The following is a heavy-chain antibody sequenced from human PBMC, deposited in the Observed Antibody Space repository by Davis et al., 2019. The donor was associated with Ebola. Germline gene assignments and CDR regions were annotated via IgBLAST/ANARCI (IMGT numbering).Heavy chain of an antibody. J-gene: IGHJ5*01. CDR1: GFTFSTYA. V-gene: IGHV3-30-3*01. Sequence: GESLKISCVGSGFTFSTYAMHWVRQAPGKGLEWVALISYDGNKKYYADSVKGRFTVSSDISKNTLYLQMNSLRAEDTAVYYCARDPTNYGSEDYFAYNWFDSWGQGTPVTVSS. CDR2: ISYDGNKK. CDR3: ARDPTNYGSEDYFAYNWFDS. D-gene: IGHD3-10*01.